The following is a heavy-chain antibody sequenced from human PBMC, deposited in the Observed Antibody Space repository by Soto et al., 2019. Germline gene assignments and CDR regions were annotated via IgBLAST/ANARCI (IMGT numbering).Heavy chain of an antibody. V-gene: IGHV1-69*13. D-gene: IGHD3-22*01. J-gene: IGHJ3*02. Sequence: SVKVSCKASGGTFSSYAISWVRQAPGQGLEWMGGIIPIFGTANYAQKFQGRVTITADESTSTAYMKLSSLRSEDTAVYYCARGFATMIVVAYQDAFDIWGQGTMVTVSS. CDR3: ARGFATMIVVAYQDAFDI. CDR1: GGTFSSYA. CDR2: IIPIFGTA.